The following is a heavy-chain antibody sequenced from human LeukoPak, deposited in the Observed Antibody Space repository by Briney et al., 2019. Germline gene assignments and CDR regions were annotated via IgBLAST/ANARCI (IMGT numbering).Heavy chain of an antibody. V-gene: IGHV3-13*01. J-gene: IGHJ4*02. D-gene: IGHD3-22*01. CDR1: GFTFSSYD. CDR3: ARGRFGSVVVPFDY. Sequence: QPGGSLRLSCAASGFTFSSYDMHWVRQATGKGLEWVSAIGTAGDTYYPGSVKGRFTISRENAKNSLYLQMNSLRAGDTAVYYCARGRFGSVVVPFDYWGQGTLVTVSS. CDR2: IGTAGDT.